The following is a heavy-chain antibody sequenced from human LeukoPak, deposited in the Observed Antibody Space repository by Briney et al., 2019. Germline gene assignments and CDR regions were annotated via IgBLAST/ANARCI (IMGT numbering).Heavy chain of an antibody. CDR3: TTDLVAATAEFDY. D-gene: IGHD2-15*01. J-gene: IGHJ4*02. CDR1: GFTFSNAW. Sequence: NPGGSLRLSCAASGFTFSNAWMNWVRQAPGKGLEWVGRIKSKTDGGTTDYAASVKGRFTISRDDSKNTLYLQMNSLKTEDTAVYYCTTDLVAATAEFDYWGQGTLVTVSS. CDR2: IKSKTDGGTT. V-gene: IGHV3-15*07.